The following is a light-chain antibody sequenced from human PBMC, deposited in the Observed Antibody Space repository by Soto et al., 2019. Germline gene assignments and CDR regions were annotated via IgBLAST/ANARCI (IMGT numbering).Light chain of an antibody. CDR3: QQYGTSPPYT. Sequence: EIVLTQSPGTLSLSPGERATLSCRASQSVSGIYLAWYQQKPGQAPRLLIYGASSRATDIPDRFSGSGSGTDFTLTISRLEPEDFAVYYCQQYGTSPPYTFGQGTKVDIK. CDR2: GAS. CDR1: QSVSGIY. V-gene: IGKV3-20*01. J-gene: IGKJ2*01.